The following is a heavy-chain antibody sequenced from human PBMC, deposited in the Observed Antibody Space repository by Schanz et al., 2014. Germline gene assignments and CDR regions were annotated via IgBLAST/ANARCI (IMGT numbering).Heavy chain of an antibody. CDR1: GFTFSSYA. V-gene: IGHV3-23*04. Sequence: EVQLVESGGGLVQPGGSLRFSCAASGFTFSSYAMSWVRQAPGKGLEWVSAISGSGGDTYYADSVKGRFTISRDNSKNTLYLQMNSLRAEDTALYYCASERGYSYGYGAFDIWGQGTMVTVSS. D-gene: IGHD5-18*01. J-gene: IGHJ3*02. CDR2: ISGSGGDT. CDR3: ASERGYSYGYGAFDI.